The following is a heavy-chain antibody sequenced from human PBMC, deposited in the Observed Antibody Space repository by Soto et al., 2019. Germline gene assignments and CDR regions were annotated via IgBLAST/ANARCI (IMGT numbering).Heavy chain of an antibody. V-gene: IGHV3-23*01. D-gene: IGHD3-3*01. CDR1: GFTFSSYA. J-gene: IGHJ4*02. CDR3: ANPATIFGVSYY. CDR2: ISGSGGST. Sequence: GGSLRLSCAASGFTFSSYAMSWVRQAPGKGLEWVSAISGSGGSTYYADSVKGRFTISRDNSKNTLYLQMNSLRAEDTAVYFCANPATIFGVSYYWGQGTLVPVSS.